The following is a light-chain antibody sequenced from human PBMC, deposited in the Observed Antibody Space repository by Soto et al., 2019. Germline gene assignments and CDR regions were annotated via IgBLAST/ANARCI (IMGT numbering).Light chain of an antibody. CDR3: SSYTSSSTPV. CDR1: SSDVGLYNY. V-gene: IGLV2-14*03. Sequence: QSALTQPASVSGSPGQSITISCTGTSSDVGLYNYVSWYQQHPGKAPKLLIYDVSDRPSGVSNRFSGSKSGSTASLTISGLQAEDEGDYYCSSYTSSSTPVFGTGTKLTVL. J-gene: IGLJ1*01. CDR2: DVS.